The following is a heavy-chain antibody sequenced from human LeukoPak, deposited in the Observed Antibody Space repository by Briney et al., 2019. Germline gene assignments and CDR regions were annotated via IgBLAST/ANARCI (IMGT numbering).Heavy chain of an antibody. CDR2: IYPGDSDT. V-gene: IGHV5-51*01. J-gene: IGHJ4*02. D-gene: IGHD3-22*01. CDR1: GYSFTSYW. CDR3: ARVGAYFDSSGYYPHYFDY. Sequence: GESLKISGKGSGYSFTSYWIGWVRQMPGKGLDGMGIIYPGDSDTRYSPSFQGQVTISADKSISTAYLQWNSLKASDTAMYYCARVGAYFDSSGYYPHYFDYWGQGTLVTVSS.